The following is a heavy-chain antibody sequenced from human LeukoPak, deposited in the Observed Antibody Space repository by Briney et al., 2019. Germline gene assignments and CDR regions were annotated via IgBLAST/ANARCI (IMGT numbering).Heavy chain of an antibody. V-gene: IGHV1-46*02. CDR2: INPHDGFT. Sequence: ASVTVSCKTSGYIFKSHYVHWVRQAPGQGLEWMGLINPHDGFTRYAQSFQGRLTMTRDTSTNTLYMDLGSLRSDDTATYYCARGSAAGGRHVFDDWGQGTLVTVSS. CDR1: GYIFKSHY. CDR3: ARGSAAGGRHVFDD. D-gene: IGHD6-13*01. J-gene: IGHJ4*02.